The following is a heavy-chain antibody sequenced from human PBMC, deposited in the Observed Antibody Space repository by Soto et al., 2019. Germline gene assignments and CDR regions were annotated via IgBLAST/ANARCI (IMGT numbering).Heavy chain of an antibody. Sequence: ASVKVSCKTSGYTFTNHGINWVRQAPGQGLEWMGWINAGNGDTKYSQKFQGRVTINRDTSAITAYMELSSLRSEDTAVSYCASDWTHYDSSGPGDYWGQGTLVTVSS. J-gene: IGHJ4*02. CDR1: GYTFTNHG. CDR3: ASDWTHYDSSGPGDY. D-gene: IGHD3-22*01. V-gene: IGHV1-3*01. CDR2: INAGNGDT.